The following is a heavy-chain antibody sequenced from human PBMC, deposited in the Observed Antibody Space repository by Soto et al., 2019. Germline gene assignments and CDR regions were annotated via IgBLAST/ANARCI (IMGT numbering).Heavy chain of an antibody. CDR2: INAGNGNT. J-gene: IGHJ4*02. V-gene: IGHV1-3*01. D-gene: IGHD1-1*01. CDR1: GYTFTSYA. CDR3: ASNPNWNEGGLAY. Sequence: QVQLVQSGAEVKKPGASVKVSCKASGYTFTSYAMHWVHQAPGQRLEWMGWINAGNGNTKYSQKFQGRVTITRDTSASTAYMELSSLRSEDTAVYYCASNPNWNEGGLAYWGQGTLVTVSS.